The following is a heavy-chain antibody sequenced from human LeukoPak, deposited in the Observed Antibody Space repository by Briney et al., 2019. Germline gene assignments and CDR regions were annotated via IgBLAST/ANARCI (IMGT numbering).Heavy chain of an antibody. D-gene: IGHD6-19*01. CDR2: FSYSGRT. Sequence: SETLSLTCTVSGGSISPYFWSWIRQPPGKGLEWIGYFSYSGRTDYNPSLKSRVTMSVDTSMNQFSLRLTSVTAADTAVYYCARSLDASGWYCSDLWGQGTMVTVSS. CDR1: GGSISPYF. CDR3: ARSLDASGWYCSDL. V-gene: IGHV4-59*08. J-gene: IGHJ5*02.